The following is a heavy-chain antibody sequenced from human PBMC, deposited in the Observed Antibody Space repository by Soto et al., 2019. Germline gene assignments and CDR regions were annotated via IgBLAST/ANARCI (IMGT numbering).Heavy chain of an antibody. Sequence: PSVTMSVTCAVAGGSISSSNLWSWVRKPPGKGLEWIGEIYHSGSTNYNPSLKSRVTISVDKSKNQFSLKLSSVTAADTAVYYCARVAVAGTRVDYWGQGTLVTVSS. V-gene: IGHV4-4*02. CDR2: IYHSGST. D-gene: IGHD6-19*01. J-gene: IGHJ4*02. CDR1: GGSISSSNL. CDR3: ARVAVAGTRVDY.